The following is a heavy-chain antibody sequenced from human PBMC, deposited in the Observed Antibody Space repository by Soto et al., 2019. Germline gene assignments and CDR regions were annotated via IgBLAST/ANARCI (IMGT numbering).Heavy chain of an antibody. CDR3: AKQGIEVAGTDYFDY. CDR2: ISHDGSNA. CDR1: GFIFRSYG. J-gene: IGHJ4*02. D-gene: IGHD6-19*01. V-gene: IGHV3-30*18. Sequence: QVQLVESGGGVVQPGKSLRLSCAAAGFIFRSYGVHWVHQAPGKGLEWVAVISHDGSNAYYADAVNGRFTISRDNAKNTVYLQMNSLRAEDTAVYYCAKQGIEVAGTDYFDYWGQGALVTVAS.